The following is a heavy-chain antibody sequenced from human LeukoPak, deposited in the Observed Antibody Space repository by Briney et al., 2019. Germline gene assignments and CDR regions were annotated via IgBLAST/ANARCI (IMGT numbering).Heavy chain of an antibody. V-gene: IGHV3-11*06. CDR1: GFTFSDYY. CDR3: ARDYCSGGYCYSDY. J-gene: IGHJ4*02. Sequence: PGGSLRLSCAASGFTFSDYYISWIRQAPGKGLEWVSYISSSTHYTNYADSVKGRFTITRDNAKNSLYLQMNSLRADDTAVYYCARDYCSGGYCYSDYWGQGTLVTVSS. CDR2: ISSSTHYT. D-gene: IGHD2-15*01.